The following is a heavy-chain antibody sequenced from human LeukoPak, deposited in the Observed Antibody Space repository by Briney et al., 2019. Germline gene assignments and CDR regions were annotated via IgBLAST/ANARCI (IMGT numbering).Heavy chain of an antibody. D-gene: IGHD6-19*01. CDR2: IIPIFGTA. J-gene: IGHJ4*02. CDR3: ARSSSGWSSFDY. Sequence: SVKVSCKASGGTFSYYAICWVRQAPGQGLEWMGGIIPIFGTANYAQKFHDRVTITADTSTSSAYMELRSLRSDDTAVYYYARSSSGWSSFDYWGQGTLVTVSS. V-gene: IGHV1-69*06. CDR1: GGTFSYYA.